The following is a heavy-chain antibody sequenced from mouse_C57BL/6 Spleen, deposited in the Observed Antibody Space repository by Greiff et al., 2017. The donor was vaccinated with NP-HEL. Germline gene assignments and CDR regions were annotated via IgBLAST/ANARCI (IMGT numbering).Heavy chain of an antibody. V-gene: IGHV1-82*01. J-gene: IGHJ2*01. D-gene: IGHD1-1*01. CDR2: IYPGDGDT. CDR3: ARGAGSVVEGFGY. CDR1: GYAFSSSW. Sequence: QVQLQQSGPELVKPGASVKISCKASGYAFSSSWMNWVKQRPGKGLEWIGRIYPGDGDTNYNGKFKGKATLTADKSSSTAYMQLSSLTSEDSAVYFCARGAGSVVEGFGYWGQGTTLTVSS.